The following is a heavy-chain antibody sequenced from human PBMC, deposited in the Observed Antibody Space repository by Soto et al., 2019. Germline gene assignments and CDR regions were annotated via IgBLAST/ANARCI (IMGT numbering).Heavy chain of an antibody. CDR3: ESSGTTLDAFDI. J-gene: IGHJ3*02. D-gene: IGHD1-7*01. CDR1: GFTFSSYG. Sequence: GGSLRLSCAASGFTFSSYGMHWVRQAPGKGLEWVAVIWYDGSNKYYADSVKGRFTISRDNSKNTLYLQMNSLRAEDTAVYYCESSGTTLDAFDIWGQGTMVTVSS. V-gene: IGHV3-33*01. CDR2: IWYDGSNK.